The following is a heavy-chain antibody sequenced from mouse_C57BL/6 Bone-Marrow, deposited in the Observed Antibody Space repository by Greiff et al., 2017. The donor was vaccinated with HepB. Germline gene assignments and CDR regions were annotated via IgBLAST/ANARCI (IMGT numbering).Heavy chain of an antibody. D-gene: IGHD3-2*02. V-gene: IGHV1-64*01. CDR2: IHPNSGST. J-gene: IGHJ3*01. CDR3: ARGTRQLSSWFAC. Sequence: VQLQQPGAELVKPGASVKLSCTASGYTFTSYWMHWVKQRPGQGLEWIGMIHPNSGSTNYNEKFKSKATLTVDKSSSTAYMQLSSLTSEDSAVYYYARGTRQLSSWFACWGTVALVTVSA. CDR1: GYTFTSYW.